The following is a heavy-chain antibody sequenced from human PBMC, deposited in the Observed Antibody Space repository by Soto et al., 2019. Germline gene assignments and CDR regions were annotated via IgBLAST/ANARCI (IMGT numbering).Heavy chain of an antibody. CDR1: GFTFSSYS. CDR3: ARKNTYYYDSSGRMDV. Sequence: EVQLVESGGGLVQPGGSLRLSCAASGFTFSSYSMNWVRQAPGKGLEWVSYISSSSSTIYYADSVKGRFTISRDNAKNSLYLQMNSLRDEDTAVYCCARKNTYYYDSSGRMDVWGQGTTVTVSS. CDR2: ISSSSSTI. V-gene: IGHV3-48*02. D-gene: IGHD3-22*01. J-gene: IGHJ6*02.